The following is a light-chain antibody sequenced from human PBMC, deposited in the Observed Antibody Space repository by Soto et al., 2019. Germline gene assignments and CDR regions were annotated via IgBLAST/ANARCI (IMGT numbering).Light chain of an antibody. CDR3: QQSYTTPRT. J-gene: IGKJ2*01. Sequence: DIQMTQSPSSLSASVGDTVTITCRPGQSIIDYLNWYQQKPGRAPKLLIYAAYTLQSGVPSRFSGSGSGTAFTLTISSLEPEDFATYYCQQSYTTPRTFGQGTKLEIE. CDR2: AAY. CDR1: QSIIDY. V-gene: IGKV1-39*01.